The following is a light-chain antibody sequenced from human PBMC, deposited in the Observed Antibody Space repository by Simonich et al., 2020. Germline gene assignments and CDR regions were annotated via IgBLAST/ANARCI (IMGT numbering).Light chain of an antibody. CDR3: QQFNSYPIT. Sequence: AIQLTQSPSSLSASVGDRVTITCRASQGISSALAWYQQKPGKAPKLLIYDASSLESGVPSRFSGSRSGTDFTLTISILQPEDFATYYCQQFNSYPITFGQGTRLEIK. CDR2: DAS. V-gene: IGKV1-13*02. CDR1: QGISSA. J-gene: IGKJ5*01.